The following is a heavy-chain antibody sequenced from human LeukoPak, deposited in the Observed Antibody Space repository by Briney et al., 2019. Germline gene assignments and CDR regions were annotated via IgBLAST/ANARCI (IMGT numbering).Heavy chain of an antibody. D-gene: IGHD2-15*01. CDR2: ISDSGGST. J-gene: IGHJ5*02. CDR3: AKHTHNHGGFFDP. CDR1: GFTFSTYG. Sequence: GGSLRLSCAASGFTFSTYGMTWVRQAPGKGLEWVSSISDSGGSTQSADSVKGRFTISRDNSKNTLCLQMNSLRAEDTAEYYCAKHTHNHGGFFDPWGQGTLVTVSS. V-gene: IGHV3-23*01.